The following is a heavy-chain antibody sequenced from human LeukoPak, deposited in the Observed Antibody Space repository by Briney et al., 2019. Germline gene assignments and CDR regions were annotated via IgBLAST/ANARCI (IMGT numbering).Heavy chain of an antibody. Sequence: SVKVSCKASGGTFSSYAIIWVRQAPGQGLEWMGRIIPILGIANYAQKFQGRVTITADKSTSTAYMKLSSLRSEDTAVYYCASGFYYDSSGYYRLDYWGQGTLVTVSS. D-gene: IGHD3-22*01. J-gene: IGHJ4*02. CDR3: ASGFYYDSSGYYRLDY. CDR2: IIPILGIA. CDR1: GGTFSSYA. V-gene: IGHV1-69*04.